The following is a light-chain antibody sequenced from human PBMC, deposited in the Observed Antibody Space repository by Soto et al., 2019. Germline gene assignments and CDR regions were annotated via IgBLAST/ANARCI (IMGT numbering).Light chain of an antibody. CDR3: AAWDDSLNALV. J-gene: IGLJ1*01. CDR1: SSNIGSNT. CDR2: SNN. Sequence: CVLTHPPSASGTPGQRVTISCSGSSSNIGSNTVSWYQQVPGTAPKLLIYSNNQRPSGVPDRFSGSKSGTSASLATSGLQSEDEADYYCAAWDDSLNALVFGTGTKVNVL. V-gene: IGLV1-44*01.